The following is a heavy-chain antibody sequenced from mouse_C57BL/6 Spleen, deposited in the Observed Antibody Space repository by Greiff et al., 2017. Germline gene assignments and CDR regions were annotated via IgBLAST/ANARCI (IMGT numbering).Heavy chain of an antibody. V-gene: IGHV1-53*01. D-gene: IGHD2-4*01. J-gene: IGHJ3*01. Sequence: VKLQQPGTELVKPGASVKLSCKASGYTFTSYWMHWVKQRPGQGLEWIGNINPSNGGTNYNEKFKSKATLTVDKSSSTAYMQLSSLTSEDSAVYYCARASYDSAWFAYWGQGTLVTVSA. CDR3: ARASYDSAWFAY. CDR2: INPSNGGT. CDR1: GYTFTSYW.